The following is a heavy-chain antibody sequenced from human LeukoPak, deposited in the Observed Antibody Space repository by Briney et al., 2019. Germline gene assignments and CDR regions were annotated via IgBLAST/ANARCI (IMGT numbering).Heavy chain of an antibody. D-gene: IGHD3-22*01. Sequence: SETLSLTCSVSGYSISSAYYWGWIRQPPGKGLEWIGTMYHSGSTNYNPSLKSRVTISVDTSKNQFSLKLSSVTAADTAVYYCARDVRDSSGYYLRAFGYWGQGTLVTVPS. CDR1: GYSISSAYY. CDR3: ARDVRDSSGYYLRAFGY. V-gene: IGHV4-38-2*02. J-gene: IGHJ4*02. CDR2: MYHSGST.